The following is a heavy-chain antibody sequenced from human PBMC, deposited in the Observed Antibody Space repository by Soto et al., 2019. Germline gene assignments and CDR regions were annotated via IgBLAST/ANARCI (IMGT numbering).Heavy chain of an antibody. V-gene: IGHV3-53*01. CDR2: IYSGGST. J-gene: IGHJ6*02. CDR1: GFTVSSNY. Sequence: GGSLRLSCAASGFTVSSNYMSWVRQAPGKGLEWVSVIYSGGSTYYADSVKGRFTISRDNSKNTLYLQMNSLRAEDTAVYYCARFGSPAYYYGMDVWGQGTTVTVSS. D-gene: IGHD3-10*01. CDR3: ARFGSPAYYYGMDV.